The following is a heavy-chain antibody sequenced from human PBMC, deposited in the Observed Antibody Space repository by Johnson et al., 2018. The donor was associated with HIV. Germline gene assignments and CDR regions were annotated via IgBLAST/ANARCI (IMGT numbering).Heavy chain of an antibody. CDR3: ALEAVRSTDAFDI. D-gene: IGHD3-10*01. V-gene: IGHV3-23*04. CDR1: GFTFSSYA. Sequence: VQLVESGGGLVQPGGSLRLSCAASGFTFSSYAMSWVRQAPGKGLEWVSAISGSGGSTYYADSVKGRFTISRDNAKNSLYLQTNSLRVEDTAVYYCALEAVRSTDAFDIWGQGTMVIVSS. CDR2: ISGSGGST. J-gene: IGHJ3*02.